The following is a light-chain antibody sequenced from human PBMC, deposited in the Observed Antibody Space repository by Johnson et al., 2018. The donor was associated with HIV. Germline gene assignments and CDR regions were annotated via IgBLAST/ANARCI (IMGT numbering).Light chain of an antibody. CDR1: SFNIGINF. V-gene: IGLV1-51*02. J-gene: IGLJ1*01. CDR3: GTWDSSLSAYV. Sequence: QSVLTQPPSVSAAPGQRVTISCSGSSFNIGINFVSWYQQVPGTAPKLLIYENNKRPSGIPDRFSGSKSGTSATLGITGLQTGDEADYYCGTWDSSLSAYVFGTGTKVTVL. CDR2: ENN.